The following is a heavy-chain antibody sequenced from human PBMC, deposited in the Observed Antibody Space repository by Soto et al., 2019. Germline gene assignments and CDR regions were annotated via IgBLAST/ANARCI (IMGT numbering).Heavy chain of an antibody. Sequence: EVQLLESGGGLVQPGGSLRLSCAASGFTFGSYAMSWVRQAPGKGLEWVSSISDTSSGAYYADSVKGRFTISRANSKNTLYLEMNSLRAEDTAVYYRAKDLWWYRHWGQGTLVTVSS. V-gene: IGHV3-23*01. D-gene: IGHD2-15*01. CDR3: AKDLWWYRH. CDR2: ISDTSSGA. CDR1: GFTFGSYA. J-gene: IGHJ4*02.